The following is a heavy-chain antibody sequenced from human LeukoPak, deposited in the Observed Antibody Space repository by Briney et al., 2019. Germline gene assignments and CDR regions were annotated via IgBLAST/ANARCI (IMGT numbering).Heavy chain of an antibody. J-gene: IGHJ4*02. CDR3: ARTKDPYYYDSSGGLDY. Sequence: GGSLRLSCAASGFTFSSYGMHWVRQAPGKGLEWVAVIWYDGSNKYYADSVKGRFTISRDNSKNTLYLQMNSLRAEDTAVYYCARTKDPYYYDSSGGLDYWGQGTLVTVPS. V-gene: IGHV3-33*01. CDR2: IWYDGSNK. D-gene: IGHD3-22*01. CDR1: GFTFSSYG.